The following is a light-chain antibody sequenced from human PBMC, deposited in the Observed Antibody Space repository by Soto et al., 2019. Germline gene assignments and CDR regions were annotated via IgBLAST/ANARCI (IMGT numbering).Light chain of an antibody. V-gene: IGKV3-20*01. CDR2: DAS. Sequence: ESVLTQSPGTLSLSPGDRATLSCRASQSVRSGHLAWYQQKPGQAPRLVIYDASTRATRIPDRFSGGGSGTDFTRTISRVEPEDFAVYYCHQYGRSASSITFGPGTKVEIK. CDR3: HQYGRSASSIT. CDR1: QSVRSGH. J-gene: IGKJ3*01.